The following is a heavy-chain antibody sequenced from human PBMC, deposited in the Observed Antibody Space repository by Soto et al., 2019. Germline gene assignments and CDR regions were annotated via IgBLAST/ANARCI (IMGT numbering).Heavy chain of an antibody. CDR3: AKDRSVDTRDWFDP. J-gene: IGHJ5*02. V-gene: IGHV3-23*01. CDR1: GFTFGTYA. Sequence: EVQLLESGGGLVQPGGSLRLSCAASGFTFGTYAMNWVPQAPGKGLEWVSGITGSGGSTYYADSVKGRFTISRDNSKNTLYLQMNSLRGDDTAVYYCAKDRSVDTRDWFDPWGQGTLVTVSS. CDR2: ITGSGGST. D-gene: IGHD5-18*01.